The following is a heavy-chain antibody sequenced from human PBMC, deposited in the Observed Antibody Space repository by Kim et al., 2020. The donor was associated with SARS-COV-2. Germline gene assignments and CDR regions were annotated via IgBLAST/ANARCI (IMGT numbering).Heavy chain of an antibody. J-gene: IGHJ4*02. CDR2: T. CDR3: ARGFGGGPFDY. Sequence: TDYNPSLKSRVTIAVDTSKNQFSLKRSSVTAADTAVYYCARGFGGGPFDYWGQGTLVTVSS. V-gene: IGHV4-39*07. D-gene: IGHD3-16*01.